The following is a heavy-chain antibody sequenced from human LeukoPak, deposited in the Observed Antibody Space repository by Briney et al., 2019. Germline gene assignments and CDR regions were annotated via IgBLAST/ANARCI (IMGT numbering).Heavy chain of an antibody. CDR2: IIPSFGTS. CDR1: GGTFSNYA. V-gene: IGHV1-69*13. J-gene: IGHJ6*03. Sequence: ASVKVSCKASGGTFSNYAITWVRQASGQGLEWVGGIIPSFGTSDYAQKFQGRVTITADESTNTAYMELGSLRSEDTAVYYCARTIFGVVIPKPYYYYMDVWGTGTTVTVSS. D-gene: IGHD3-3*01. CDR3: ARTIFGVVIPKPYYYYMDV.